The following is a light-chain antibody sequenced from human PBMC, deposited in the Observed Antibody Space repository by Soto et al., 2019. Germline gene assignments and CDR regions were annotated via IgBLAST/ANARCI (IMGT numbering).Light chain of an antibody. J-gene: IGKJ5*01. V-gene: IGKV3-11*01. CDR1: QSVSSIY. CDR2: DTS. CDR3: QQRRNWPPEIT. Sequence: EIVLTQSPCTLSLSPGERATLSCRASQSVSSIYLAWYQQKPGQAPRLLIYDTSNRATGIPARFSGSGSGTGFTLTISSLEPEDFAVYYCQQRRNWPPEITFGQGTRLEIK.